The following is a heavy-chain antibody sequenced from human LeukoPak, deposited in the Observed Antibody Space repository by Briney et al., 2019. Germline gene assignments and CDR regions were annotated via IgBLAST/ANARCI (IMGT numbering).Heavy chain of an antibody. V-gene: IGHV1-24*01. D-gene: IGHD5-12*01. CDR1: GYTHTELS. Sequence: PEASVKVSCKVSGYTHTELSMHWVRQAPGKGLEWMGGFDPEDGETIYAQKFQGRVTMTEDTSTDTAYMELSSLRSEDTAVYYCATISEVATPPYYYYYGMDVWGQGTTVTVSS. CDR3: ATISEVATPPYYYYYGMDV. CDR2: FDPEDGET. J-gene: IGHJ6*02.